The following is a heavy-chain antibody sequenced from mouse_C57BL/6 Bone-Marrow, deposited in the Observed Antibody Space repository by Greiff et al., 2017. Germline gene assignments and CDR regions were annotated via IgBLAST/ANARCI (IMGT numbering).Heavy chain of an antibody. D-gene: IGHD1-1*01. CDR1: GYSFTDYY. CDR3: AGNYYGSSPYARDY. V-gene: IGHV1-39*01. J-gene: IGHJ4*01. Sequence: VQLQQSGPELVKPGASVKISCKASGYSFTDYYMNWVKQSHGKSLAWIGVINPNYGTTSYHQKFKGKATLTVGHSSSTANKQLNSLTSEDSAVSYCAGNYYGSSPYARDYWGQGTSVTVSS. CDR2: INPNYGTT.